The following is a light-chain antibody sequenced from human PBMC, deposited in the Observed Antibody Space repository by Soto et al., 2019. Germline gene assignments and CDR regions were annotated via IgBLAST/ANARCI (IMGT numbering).Light chain of an antibody. CDR2: DVT. V-gene: IGLV2-11*01. CDR3: FSYTGSSRVV. CDR1: SSDVGGYNY. J-gene: IGLJ2*01. Sequence: QSALTQPRSVSGSPGQSVTISCTGTSSDVGGYNYVSWYQQHPGKAPKLMIYDVTKRPSGVPDHFSGSKSGNMASLTISGLQAEDEADYYCFSYTGSSRVVFGGGTKLTVL.